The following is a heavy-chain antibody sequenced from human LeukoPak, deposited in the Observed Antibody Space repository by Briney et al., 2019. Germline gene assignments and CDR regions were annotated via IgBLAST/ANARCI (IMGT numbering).Heavy chain of an antibody. CDR1: RYTFTSYD. V-gene: IGHV1-8*01. D-gene: IGHD3-10*01. Sequence: GASVKVSCKVSRYTFTSYDINWVRQATGQGLEWMGWMNPNSGNTGYAQKFQGRVTMTRNTSISTAYMELSSLRSDDRAVYYCARWSITMVPSIDYWGQGTLVTVSS. J-gene: IGHJ4*02. CDR2: MNPNSGNT. CDR3: ARWSITMVPSIDY.